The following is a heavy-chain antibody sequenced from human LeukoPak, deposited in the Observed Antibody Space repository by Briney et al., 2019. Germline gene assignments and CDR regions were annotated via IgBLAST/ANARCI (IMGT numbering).Heavy chain of an antibody. V-gene: IGHV1-18*01. J-gene: IGHJ4*02. D-gene: IGHD3-3*01. Sequence: ASVKVSCKASGYTFTSYGISWVRQAPGQGLEWMGWISAYNGNTNYAQKLQGRVTMTTDTSTSTAYMELRSLRSDDTAVYYCARGGTPIRFLEWLAAYYFDYWGQGTLVTVSS. CDR2: ISAYNGNT. CDR1: GYTFTSYG. CDR3: ARGGTPIRFLEWLAAYYFDY.